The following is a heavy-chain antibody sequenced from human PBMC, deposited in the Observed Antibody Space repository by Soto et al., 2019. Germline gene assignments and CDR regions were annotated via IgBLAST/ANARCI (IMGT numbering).Heavy chain of an antibody. CDR1: GFTFSNAW. CDR3: ARGAVGATRRAALAI. Sequence: PGGSLRLSCAASGFTFSNAWMSWVRQAPGKGLEWVGRIKSKTDGGTTDYAAPVKGRFTISRDDSKNTLYLQMNSLKTEDTAVYYCARGAVGATRRAALAIWGQGPMVTVSS. CDR2: IKSKTDGGTT. V-gene: IGHV3-15*01. D-gene: IGHD1-26*01. J-gene: IGHJ3*02.